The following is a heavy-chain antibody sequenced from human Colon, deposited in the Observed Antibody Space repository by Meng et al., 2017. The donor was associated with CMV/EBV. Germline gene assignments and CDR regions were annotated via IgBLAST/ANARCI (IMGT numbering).Heavy chain of an antibody. J-gene: IGHJ4*02. D-gene: IGHD5-12*01. CDR2: ISAHSGDT. V-gene: IGHV1-18*01. Sequence: QVQLLQSGTEVKKPGASVKVSCKASGYTFTSYGISWLRQAPGQGLEWMGWISAHSGDTRFGHKFKGRVIMTTDTASSTAHMELSGLRSEDTAVYYCARENSGYDNRRGFDYWGQGTLVTVSS. CDR1: GYTFTSYG. CDR3: ARENSGYDNRRGFDY.